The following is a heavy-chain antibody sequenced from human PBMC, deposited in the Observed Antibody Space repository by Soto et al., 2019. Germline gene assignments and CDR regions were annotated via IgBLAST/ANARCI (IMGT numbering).Heavy chain of an antibody. CDR3: ARRSSWLTFDY. Sequence: SETLSLTCTVSGGSISSGGYYWSWLRQHPGKGLEWIGYIYYSGSTYYNPSLKSRVTISVDTSKNQFSLKLSSVTAADTAVYYCARRSSWLTFDYWGQGTLVTVSS. J-gene: IGHJ4*02. CDR2: IYYSGST. V-gene: IGHV4-31*03. D-gene: IGHD6-13*01. CDR1: GGSISSGGYY.